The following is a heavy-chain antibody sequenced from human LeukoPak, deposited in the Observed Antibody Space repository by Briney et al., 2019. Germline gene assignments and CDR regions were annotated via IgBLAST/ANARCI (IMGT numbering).Heavy chain of an antibody. J-gene: IGHJ6*02. V-gene: IGHV3-33*01. D-gene: IGHD6-13*01. CDR2: IWFDGSNK. CDR1: GFSFSRYG. Sequence: GRSLRLSCAASGFSFSRYGMHWVRQAPGKGLEWVAVIWFDGSNKYYADSVKGRFTISRDNSKNTLYVQMNSLRADDTGVYYCARDSRDTAAPYSFYYGMDVWGQGTTVTVSS. CDR3: ARDSRDTAAPYSFYYGMDV.